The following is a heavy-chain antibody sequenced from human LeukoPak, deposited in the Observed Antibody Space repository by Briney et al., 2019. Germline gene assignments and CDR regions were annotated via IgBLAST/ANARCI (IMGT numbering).Heavy chain of an antibody. V-gene: IGHV3-21*01. Sequence: VGSLRLSCAASGFTFSSYGMNWVRQAPGKGLEWVSSISSSSSYIYYADSVKGRFTISRDNAKNSLYLQMNSLRAEDTAVYYCARDQGTVTNYWGQGTLVTVSS. J-gene: IGHJ4*02. CDR3: ARDQGTVTNY. CDR2: ISSSSSYI. CDR1: GFTFSSYG. D-gene: IGHD4-11*01.